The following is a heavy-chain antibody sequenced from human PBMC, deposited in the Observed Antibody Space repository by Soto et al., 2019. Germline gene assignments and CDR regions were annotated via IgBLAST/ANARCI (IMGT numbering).Heavy chain of an antibody. Sequence: VQLVESGGGVVQPGRSLRLSCAASGFTFSSYAMHWVRQAPGKGLEWVAVISYDGSNKYYADSVKGRFTISRDNSKNTLYLQMNSLRAEDTAVYYCAREKGDSSGYYPTYGMDVWGQGTTVTVSS. V-gene: IGHV3-30-3*01. CDR2: ISYDGSNK. CDR3: AREKGDSSGYYPTYGMDV. CDR1: GFTFSSYA. D-gene: IGHD3-22*01. J-gene: IGHJ6*02.